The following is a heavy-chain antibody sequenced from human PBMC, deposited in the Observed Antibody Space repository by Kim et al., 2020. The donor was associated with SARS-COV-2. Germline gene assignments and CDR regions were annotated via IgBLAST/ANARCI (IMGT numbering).Heavy chain of an antibody. CDR3: AREGGASTMVQGVIIPYYYGMDV. CDR2: ISSSSSYI. V-gene: IGHV3-21*01. CDR1: GFTFSSYS. D-gene: IGHD3-10*01. J-gene: IGHJ6*02. Sequence: GGSLRLSCAASGFTFSSYSMNWVRQAPGKGLEWVSSISSSSSYIYYADSVKGRFTISRDNAKNSLYLQMNSLRAEDTAVYYCAREGGASTMVQGVIIPYYYGMDVWGQGTTVTVSS.